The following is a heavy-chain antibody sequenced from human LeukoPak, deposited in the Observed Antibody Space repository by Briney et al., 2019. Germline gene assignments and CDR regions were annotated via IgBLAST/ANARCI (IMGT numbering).Heavy chain of an antibody. CDR1: GYTFTGYY. CDR3: ARSVVVVPAAMGRVWFDP. CDR2: IIPNSGGT. D-gene: IGHD2-2*01. J-gene: IGHJ5*02. Sequence: ASVKVSCKASGYTFTGYYMHWVRQAPGQGLEWMGWIIPNSGGTNYAQKFQGRVTMTRDTSISTAYMELSRLRSDDTAVYYCARSVVVVPAAMGRVWFDPWGQGTLVTVSS. V-gene: IGHV1-2*02.